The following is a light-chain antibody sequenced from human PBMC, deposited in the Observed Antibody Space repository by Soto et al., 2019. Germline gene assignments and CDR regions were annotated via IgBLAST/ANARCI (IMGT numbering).Light chain of an antibody. CDR2: DVA. Sequence: SALTHPASVSGSPWQSFTFSCTGASGYVGDYNYVSWYQHHPGKAPKLMIFDVANRPSGVSNRFSGSKSGNTASLTISGLQAEDEADYYCNSLTPSRSFVFGTGTKVTV. J-gene: IGLJ1*01. CDR1: SGYVGDYNY. CDR3: NSLTPSRSFV. V-gene: IGLV2-14*03.